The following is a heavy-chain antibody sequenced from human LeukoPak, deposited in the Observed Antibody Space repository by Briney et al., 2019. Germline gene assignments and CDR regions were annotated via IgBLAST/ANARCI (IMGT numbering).Heavy chain of an antibody. CDR1: GFTFNNYA. CDR2: SSPSGDSP. D-gene: IGHD3-10*01. J-gene: IGHJ1*01. Sequence: PGGSLRLSCTASGFTFNNYAMSWAGQAPGKGLEWVSVSSPSGDSPYYADSVKGRFTISRDTSKNTLDLQMNSLRVEDTAVYYCAKGVYGSGSYREYFEQWGQGTLVTVSS. V-gene: IGHV3-23*01. CDR3: AKGVYGSGSYREYFEQ.